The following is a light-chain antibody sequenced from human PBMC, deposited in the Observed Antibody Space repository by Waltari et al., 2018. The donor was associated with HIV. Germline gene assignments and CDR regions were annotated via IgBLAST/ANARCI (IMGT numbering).Light chain of an antibody. CDR3: QQCYSTPRT. CDR1: QSISSY. J-gene: IGKJ1*01. V-gene: IGKV1-39*01. Sequence: DIQMTQSPSSLSASVGDRVTITCRASQSISSYLNWYQQKPGKAPKLLIYAASSLQSGVPSRLRGSGSGTDFTLTISSLQPEDFATYYCQQCYSTPRTFGQGTKVEIK. CDR2: AAS.